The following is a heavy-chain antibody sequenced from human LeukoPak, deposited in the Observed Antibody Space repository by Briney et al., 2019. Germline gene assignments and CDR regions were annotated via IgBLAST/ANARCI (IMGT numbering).Heavy chain of an antibody. CDR2: IYYSGST. J-gene: IGHJ3*02. V-gene: IGHV4-31*03. Sequence: PSETLSLTCTVSGGSISSGGYYWSWIRQHPGKGLEWIGYIYYSGSTYYNPSLKSRVTISVDTSKNQFSLKLSSVTAADTAVYYCAMPEKFGGDAFDIWGQGTMVTVSS. D-gene: IGHD3-10*01. CDR1: GGSISSGGYY. CDR3: AMPEKFGGDAFDI.